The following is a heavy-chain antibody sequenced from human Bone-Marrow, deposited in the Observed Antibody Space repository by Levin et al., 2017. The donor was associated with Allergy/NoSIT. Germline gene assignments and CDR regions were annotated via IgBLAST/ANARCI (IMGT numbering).Heavy chain of an antibody. CDR1: GIIFSNHG. CDR2: ISGSGSAI. J-gene: IGHJ4*02. D-gene: IGHD5-24*01. CDR3: ARPGDVYSCFHH. V-gene: IGHV3-48*03. Sequence: GGSLRLSCEARGIIFSNHGMNWVRQAPGKGLEWIAYISGSGSAIYYADSVKGRFTISRDNAKNSLYLQMNSLRAEDTAVYYCARPGDVYSCFHHWGLGTLVTVSS.